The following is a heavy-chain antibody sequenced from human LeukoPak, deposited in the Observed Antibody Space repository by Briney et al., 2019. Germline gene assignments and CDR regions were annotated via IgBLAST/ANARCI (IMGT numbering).Heavy chain of an antibody. CDR1: EFTFSAYW. D-gene: IGHD1-26*01. Sequence: GGSLRLSCAASEFTFSAYWVHWVRQAPGKGLVWVSLINPDASTTVYADSVKGRFTISRDNAKNTLYLQMNSLRAEDTAVYYCAMSLYSGAYVTWGQGTLVTVPS. J-gene: IGHJ5*02. CDR2: INPDASTT. V-gene: IGHV3-74*01. CDR3: AMSLYSGAYVT.